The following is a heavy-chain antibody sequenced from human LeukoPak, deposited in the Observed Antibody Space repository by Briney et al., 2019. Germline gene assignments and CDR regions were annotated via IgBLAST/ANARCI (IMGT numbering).Heavy chain of an antibody. CDR1: GFTFSSYW. CDR3: ATDGRSGRHDFDY. V-gene: IGHV3-7*01. CDR2: INQDGSQT. J-gene: IGHJ4*02. D-gene: IGHD3-10*01. Sequence: GGSLRLSCAASGFTFSSYWMNWVRQAPGKGLEWVANINQDGSQTYYEDSVKGRFTISRDNAKNSMYLQINSLRAEDTAVYFCATDGRSGRHDFDYWGQGTLVTVSS.